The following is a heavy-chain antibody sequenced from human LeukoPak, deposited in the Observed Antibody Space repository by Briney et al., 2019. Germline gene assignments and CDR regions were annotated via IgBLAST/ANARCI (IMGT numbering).Heavy chain of an antibody. CDR2: VSSSGGAT. V-gene: IGHV3-23*01. J-gene: IGHJ4*02. CDR1: GFTFSSYA. CDR3: VQRGYSGTFHFDY. D-gene: IGHD1-26*01. Sequence: GGSLRLSYAASGFTFSSYAMSWVRQVPGKGLEWVSTVSSSGGATYYADSVKGRFTISRDNSKNTMYLQMNSLRAEHTAVYYCVQRGYSGTFHFDYWGQGTLVTVSS.